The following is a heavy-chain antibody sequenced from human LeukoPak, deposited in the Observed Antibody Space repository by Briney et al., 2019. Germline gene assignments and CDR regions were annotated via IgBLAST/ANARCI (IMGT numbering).Heavy chain of an antibody. J-gene: IGHJ3*02. CDR2: FNPNSGGT. V-gene: IGHV1-2*02. D-gene: IGHD3-10*01. CDR3: ARGGSGSSDAFDI. Sequence: GASVKVSCKASGYTFTGYYMHWVRQAPGQGLEWMGWFNPNSGGTNYAQKFRGRVTMTRDTSISTAYMELSRLRSDDTAVYYCARGGSGSSDAFDIWGQGTMVTVSS. CDR1: GYTFTGYY.